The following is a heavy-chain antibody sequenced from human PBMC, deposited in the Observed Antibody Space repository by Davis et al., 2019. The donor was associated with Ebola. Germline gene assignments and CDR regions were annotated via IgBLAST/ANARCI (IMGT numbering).Heavy chain of an antibody. D-gene: IGHD3-10*01. V-gene: IGHV3-53*01. CDR3: ARIRGSGMDV. CDR2: IYSGGST. Sequence: GESLKISCAASGFTVSSNYMSWVRQAPGKGLEWVSVIYSGGSTYYADSVKGRFTISRDNSKNTLDLQLNSLRAEDTAVYYCARIRGSGMDVWGQGTTVTVSS. J-gene: IGHJ6*02. CDR1: GFTVSSNY.